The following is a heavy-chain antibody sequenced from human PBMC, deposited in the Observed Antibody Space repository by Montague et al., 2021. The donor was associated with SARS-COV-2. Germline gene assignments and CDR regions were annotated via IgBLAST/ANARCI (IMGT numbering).Heavy chain of an antibody. D-gene: IGHD3-3*01. Sequence: SETLSLTCTVSGGSTSSEDYWWDWIRQPQGKGLEWIGNIHHTENTYYNPSLKNRVTISADTSKKQFSLSLNSVTAADTAIYYCARHRRGISGFDSWGLGTLVTVSS. V-gene: IGHV4-39*01. CDR1: GGSTSSEDYW. J-gene: IGHJ4*02. CDR2: IHHTENT. CDR3: ARHRRGISGFDS.